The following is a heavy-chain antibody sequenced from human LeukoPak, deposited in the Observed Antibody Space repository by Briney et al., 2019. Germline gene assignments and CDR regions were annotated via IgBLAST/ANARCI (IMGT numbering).Heavy chain of an antibody. V-gene: IGHV4-34*01. D-gene: IGHD2-2*01. CDR3: ARGPGTYQLPRGMDV. J-gene: IGHJ6*02. Sequence: KTSETLSLTCAVYGGSFSGYYWSWIRQPPGKGLEWIGEINHSGSTNYNPSLKSRVTISVDTSKNQFSLKLSSVTAADTAVYYCARGPGTYQLPRGMDVWGQGTTVTVSS. CDR1: GGSFSGYY. CDR2: INHSGST.